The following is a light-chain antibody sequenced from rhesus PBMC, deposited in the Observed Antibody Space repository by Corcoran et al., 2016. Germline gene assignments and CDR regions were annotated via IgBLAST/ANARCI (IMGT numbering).Light chain of an antibody. CDR2: EVS. CDR3: MHALGFPLT. CDR1: QSLLDSEDGNTY. V-gene: IGKV2-104*02. J-gene: IGKJ4*01. Sequence: DIVMTQTPLSLPVTPGEPASISCRSSQSLLDSEDGNTYLDWYLQKPGKSPQLLIFEVSNRASGVPDRFSGKGSDTDFTLKISRVEAEGVGVYYCMHALGFPLTFGGGTKVEIK.